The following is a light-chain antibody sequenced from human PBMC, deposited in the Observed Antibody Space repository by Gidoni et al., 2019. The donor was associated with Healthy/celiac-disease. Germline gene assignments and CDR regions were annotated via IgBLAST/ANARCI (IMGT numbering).Light chain of an antibody. CDR3: QQSYSTPPFT. V-gene: IGKV1-39*01. CDR1: QSISSY. Sequence: DIQMTQSPSSLSASVGDSVTITCRASQSISSYLNWYQQKPGKAPKLLIYAASSLQSGVPSRFSGSGSGTDFTLTISRLQPEDFATYYCQQSYSTPPFTFGPGTKVEIK. CDR2: AAS. J-gene: IGKJ3*01.